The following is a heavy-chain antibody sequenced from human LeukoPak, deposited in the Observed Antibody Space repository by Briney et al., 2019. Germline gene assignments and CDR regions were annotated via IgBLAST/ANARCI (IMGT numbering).Heavy chain of an antibody. CDR1: GFTFSSYA. D-gene: IGHD6-13*01. CDR2: ISGSGGST. CDR3: AKDHPWSSSQSRHFDY. J-gene: IGHJ4*02. Sequence: GGSLRLSCAASGFTFSSYAMSWVRQAPGKGLEWVSAISGSGGSTYYADSVKGRFTISRDNSKNTLYLQMNSLRAEDTAVYYCAKDHPWSSSQSRHFDYWGQGTLVTVSS. V-gene: IGHV3-23*01.